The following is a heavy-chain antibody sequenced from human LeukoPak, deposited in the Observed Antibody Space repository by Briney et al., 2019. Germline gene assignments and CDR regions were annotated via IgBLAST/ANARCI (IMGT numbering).Heavy chain of an antibody. CDR3: ARDPRTVRI. CDR1: GLTISSYW. Sequence: GGSLRLSCEVSGLTISSYWMTWVRQAPGKGLEWLSYISGNGGGIQYADSVKGRFTISRDNAKNLLCLQMDSLRVEDTAIYYCARDPRTVRIWGQGTLVTVSS. CDR2: ISGNGGGI. J-gene: IGHJ4*02. V-gene: IGHV3-48*03. D-gene: IGHD1-1*01.